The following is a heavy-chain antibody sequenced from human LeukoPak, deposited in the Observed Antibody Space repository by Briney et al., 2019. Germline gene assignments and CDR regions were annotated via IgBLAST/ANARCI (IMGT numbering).Heavy chain of an antibody. J-gene: IGHJ4*02. Sequence: GESLKISCKISGDSFTSSWIGWVRQIPGKGLEWMGRIDPSDSYTNYSPSFQGHVTISADKSISTAYLQWSSLKASDTAMYYCARRGIAVAGPDYWGQGTLVTVSS. CDR2: IDPSDSYT. D-gene: IGHD6-19*01. CDR3: ARRGIAVAGPDY. CDR1: GDSFTSSW. V-gene: IGHV5-10-1*01.